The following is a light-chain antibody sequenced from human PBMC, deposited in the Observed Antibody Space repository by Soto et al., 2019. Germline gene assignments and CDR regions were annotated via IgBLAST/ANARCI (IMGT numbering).Light chain of an antibody. CDR2: EVS. Sequence: QSALTQPASVSGSPGQSITISCNETSSNVGGYNYVSWYQQHPGKAPKLMIYEVSNRPSGVSNRFSGSKSGNTASLTISGLQAEDEADYYCSSYTSSSTWVFGGGTKLTVL. CDR1: SSNVGGYNY. J-gene: IGLJ3*02. CDR3: SSYTSSSTWV. V-gene: IGLV2-14*01.